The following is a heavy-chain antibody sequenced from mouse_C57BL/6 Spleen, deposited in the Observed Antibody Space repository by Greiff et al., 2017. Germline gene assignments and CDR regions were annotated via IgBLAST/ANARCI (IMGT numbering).Heavy chain of an antibody. CDR1: GFTFSDYG. CDR2: ISSGSSTI. CDR3: AKRTGTSWYFDV. Sequence: EVHLVESGGGLVKPGGSLKLSCAASGFTFSDYGMHWVRQAPEKGLEWVAYISSGSSTIYYADTVKGRFTISRDKAKNTLFLQMTSLRSEDTAMYYCAKRTGTSWYFDVWGTGTTVTVSS. V-gene: IGHV5-17*01. D-gene: IGHD4-1*01. J-gene: IGHJ1*03.